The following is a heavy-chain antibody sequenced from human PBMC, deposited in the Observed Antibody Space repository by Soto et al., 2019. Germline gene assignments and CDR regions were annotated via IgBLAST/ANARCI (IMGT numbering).Heavy chain of an antibody. CDR2: IYYSGST. D-gene: IGHD3-10*01. J-gene: IGHJ5*02. CDR1: GGSIYSYY. Sequence: QVQLQESGPGLVKPSETLSLTCSVSGGSIYSYYWSWIRQPPGKGLEWIGYIYYSGSTNYNPSLKSRGTISVDTSKNQFSLKLTSVTAADTAVYYCARGGEGSRFDPWGQGTLVTVSS. V-gene: IGHV4-59*01. CDR3: ARGGEGSRFDP.